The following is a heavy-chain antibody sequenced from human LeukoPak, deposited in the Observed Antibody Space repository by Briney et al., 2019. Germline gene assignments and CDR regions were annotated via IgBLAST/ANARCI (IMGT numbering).Heavy chain of an antibody. Sequence: SETLSLTCSVSVGSISSTSYYWGWIRQRPGKGLEWIGNIYYSGSSYYNPSLKSRDTISPDTSKSQFSLKRSSVTAADTAVYYCARGKLELDSFNDWGQATLLTVSS. V-gene: IGHV4-39*01. CDR1: VGSISSTSYY. J-gene: IGHJ4*02. D-gene: IGHD1-7*01. CDR3: ARGKLELDSFND. CDR2: IYYSGSS.